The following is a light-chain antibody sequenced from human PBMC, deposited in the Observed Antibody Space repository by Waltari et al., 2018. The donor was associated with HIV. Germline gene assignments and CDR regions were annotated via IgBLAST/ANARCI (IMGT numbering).Light chain of an antibody. Sequence: AIQMTQSPSSLSAAVGDSVTITCRSSQGIRNDLGWYQQKSGKAPKLLIYAASALHNGVPSRISGSGSGTDFTLTISSVQPEDFATYYCLQDYKAPYTFGQGTKLEIK. CDR2: AAS. J-gene: IGKJ2*01. CDR3: LQDYKAPYT. V-gene: IGKV1-6*01. CDR1: QGIRND.